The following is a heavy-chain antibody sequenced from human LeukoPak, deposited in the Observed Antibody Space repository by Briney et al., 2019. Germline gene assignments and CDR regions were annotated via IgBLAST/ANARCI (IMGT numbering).Heavy chain of an antibody. D-gene: IGHD6-13*01. J-gene: IGHJ4*02. CDR3: ARSIAAAGIEYFDH. CDR2: IYYSGST. CDR1: GGSISSYY. V-gene: IGHV4-59*01. Sequence: SETLSLTCTVSGGSISSYYWSWIRQPPGKGLEWIGYIYYSGSTNYNPSLKSRVTISVDTSKNQFSLKLSSVTAADTAVYYCARSIAAAGIEYFDHWGQGTLVTVSS.